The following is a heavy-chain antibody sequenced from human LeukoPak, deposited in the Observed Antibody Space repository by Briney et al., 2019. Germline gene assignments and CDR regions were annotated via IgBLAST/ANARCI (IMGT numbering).Heavy chain of an antibody. J-gene: IGHJ6*03. V-gene: IGHV4-4*07. D-gene: IGHD1-7*01. Sequence: SETLSLTCTVSGGSLGSYYWYWIRQPAGKGLEWIGRIYSGETTAYNPSLKSRVTMSVDTSKNQFSLKLSSVTAADTGVYYCARGTTNYYYYYMDVWGKGTTVIVSS. CDR3: ARGTTNYYYYYMDV. CDR1: GGSLGSYY. CDR2: IYSGETT.